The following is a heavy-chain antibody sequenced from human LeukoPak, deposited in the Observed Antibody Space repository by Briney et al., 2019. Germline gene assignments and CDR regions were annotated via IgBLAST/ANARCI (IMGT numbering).Heavy chain of an antibody. CDR3: AKDHPVFDY. CDR2: IYYSGST. Sequence: PSETLSLTCTVSGGSISSYYWSWIRQPPGEGLEWIGYIYYSGSTNYNPSLKSRVTISVDTSKNQFSLKLSSVTAADTAVYYCAKDHPVFDYWGQGTLVTVSS. J-gene: IGHJ4*02. CDR1: GGSISSYY. V-gene: IGHV4-59*01.